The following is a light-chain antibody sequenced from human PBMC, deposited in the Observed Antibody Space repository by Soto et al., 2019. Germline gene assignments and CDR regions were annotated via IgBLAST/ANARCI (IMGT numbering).Light chain of an antibody. CDR2: APS. Sequence: DIQMTQSPSTLSASVGDRVTITCRASQSISTYLNWYQQKLGKAPTLLIYAPSSLQSGVPSRFRGGGSGTDFTLTISNLQPEDFATYFCQQCYGSPGTFGQGTKV. CDR1: QSISTY. V-gene: IGKV1-39*01. CDR3: QQCYGSPGT. J-gene: IGKJ1*01.